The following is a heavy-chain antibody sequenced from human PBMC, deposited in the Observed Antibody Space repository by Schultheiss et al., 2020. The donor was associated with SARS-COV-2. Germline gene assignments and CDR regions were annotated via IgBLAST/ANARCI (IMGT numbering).Heavy chain of an antibody. CDR1: GFTTEW. D-gene: IGHD6-13*01. V-gene: IGHV5-51*01. J-gene: IGHJ4*02. CDR3: ARTIAGAGTNGDY. Sequence: GASLKISCKGSGFTTEWSAWVRQKPGKGLEWMGIIWPGDSDTRYSPSFQGQVTISVDKSISTAYLQWSSLKASDTAMYYCARTIAGAGTNGDYWGQGTLVTVSS. CDR2: IWPGDSDT.